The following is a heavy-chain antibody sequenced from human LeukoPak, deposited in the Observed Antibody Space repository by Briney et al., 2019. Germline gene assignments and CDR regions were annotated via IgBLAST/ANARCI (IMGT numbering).Heavy chain of an antibody. CDR1: GDSVSSDNYY. CDR3: AREAGSGKNWFDP. J-gene: IGHJ5*02. D-gene: IGHD4-23*01. V-gene: IGHV4-61*01. Sequence: KPSETLSLTCTVSGDSVSSDNYYWNWIRQPPGKGLEWIGDIYYSGSTNYNPSLKSRVTISLDTSKNQFSLKLNSVTAADTAVYYCAREAGSGKNWFDPWGQGTLVTVSS. CDR2: IYYSGST.